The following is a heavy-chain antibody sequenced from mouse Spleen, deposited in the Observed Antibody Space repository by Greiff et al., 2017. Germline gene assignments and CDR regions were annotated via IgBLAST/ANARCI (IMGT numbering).Heavy chain of an antibody. CDR1: GFTFSDYY. V-gene: IGHV5-4*02. CDR2: ISDGGSYT. CDR3: ARASLLRGAWFAY. D-gene: IGHD1-2*01. J-gene: IGHJ3*01. Sequence: DVMLVESGGGLVKPGGSLKLSCAASGFTFSDYYMYWVRQTPEKRLEWVATISDGGSYTYYPDSVKGRFTISRDNAKNNLYLQMSSLKSEDTAMYYCARASLLRGAWFAYWGQGTLVTVSA.